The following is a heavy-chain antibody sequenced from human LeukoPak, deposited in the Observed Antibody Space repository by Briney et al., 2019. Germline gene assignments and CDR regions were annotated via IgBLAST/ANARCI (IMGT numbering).Heavy chain of an antibody. CDR2: INAGNGNT. D-gene: IGHD2-8*01. CDR1: GYTFTSYA. Sequence: ASVKVSCKASGYTFTSYAMHWVRQAPGQRLEWMGWINAGNGNTKYSQKFQGRVTITRDTSASTAYMELSSLRSEDTAVYYCARGDIVLMVYAIAYGMDVWGQGTTVTVSS. V-gene: IGHV1-3*01. J-gene: IGHJ6*02. CDR3: ARGDIVLMVYAIAYGMDV.